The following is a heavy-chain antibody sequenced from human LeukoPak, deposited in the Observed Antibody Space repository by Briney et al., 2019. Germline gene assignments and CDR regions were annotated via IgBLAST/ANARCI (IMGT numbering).Heavy chain of an antibody. D-gene: IGHD6-19*01. Sequence: SETLSLTCAVYGGSFSGYYWSWIRQPPGKGLEWSGEINHSGSTNYNPSLKSRVTISVDTSKTQFSLKLSSVTAADTAVYYCARYSSGWYADDYWGQGTLVTLSS. V-gene: IGHV4-34*01. CDR2: INHSGST. CDR3: ARYSSGWYADDY. J-gene: IGHJ4*02. CDR1: GGSFSGYY.